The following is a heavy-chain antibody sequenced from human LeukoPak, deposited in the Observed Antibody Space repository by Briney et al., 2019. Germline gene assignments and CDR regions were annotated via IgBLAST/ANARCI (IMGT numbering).Heavy chain of an antibody. CDR3: ATETFYDSSGFSKAFHD. Sequence: ASVKVSCKTSGYTFTGKFLHWLRQAPGHGLQYMGGIEPKSGVTVYAPNFRGRVTVTSDTSVSTAYMELRGLRSDNTAVYYCATETFYDSSGFSKAFHDWGQGTLVRVSS. V-gene: IGHV1-2*02. CDR2: IEPKSGVT. CDR1: GYTFTGKF. D-gene: IGHD3-22*01. J-gene: IGHJ4*02.